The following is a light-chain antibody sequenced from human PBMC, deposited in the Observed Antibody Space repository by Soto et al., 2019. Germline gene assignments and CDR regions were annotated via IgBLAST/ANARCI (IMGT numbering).Light chain of an antibody. CDR2: AAS. CDR3: HQSYSTPLT. Sequence: DSQMTQSPSSLSASVGDRVTITCRASQSISRYLNWYQQKLGKAPKLLIYAASSLQTGVPSRFSGSGSGTDFTLTIRSLQPEDFATYYCHQSYSTPLTFGGGTKVEIQ. CDR1: QSISRY. V-gene: IGKV1-39*01. J-gene: IGKJ4*01.